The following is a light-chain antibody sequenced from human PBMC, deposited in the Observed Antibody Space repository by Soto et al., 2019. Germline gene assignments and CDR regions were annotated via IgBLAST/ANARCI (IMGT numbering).Light chain of an antibody. J-gene: IGKJ1*01. V-gene: IGKV3-20*01. CDR1: QSVRSN. CDR3: QQYGSSPRT. Sequence: EIVMPQSPATLSVSPGERVTLSCMASQSVRSNLAWYQQKPGQAPRLLIYGASSRATGIPDRFSGSGSGTDFTLTISRLEPEDFAVYYCQQYGSSPRTFGQGTKVDIK. CDR2: GAS.